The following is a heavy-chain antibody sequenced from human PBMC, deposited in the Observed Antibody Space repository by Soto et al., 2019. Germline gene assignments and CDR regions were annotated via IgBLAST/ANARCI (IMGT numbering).Heavy chain of an antibody. CDR2: ISGSGSST. CDR3: AKASTRWWYLNL. CDR1: GFTFWRYA. V-gene: IGHV3-23*01. J-gene: IGHJ2*01. Sequence: GGSLGLSFSASGFTFWRYAMGWGRQAPGKGLEWVSDISGSGSSTYYADSVKGRFTISRDNAKNPLYLQMNSLRAEDTAVYYCAKASTRWWYLNLWGRGTLVTVSS. D-gene: IGHD6-13*01.